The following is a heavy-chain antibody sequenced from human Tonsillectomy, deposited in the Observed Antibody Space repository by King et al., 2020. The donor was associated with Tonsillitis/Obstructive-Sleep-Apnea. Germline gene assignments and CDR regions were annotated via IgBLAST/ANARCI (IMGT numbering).Heavy chain of an antibody. V-gene: IGHV4-39*01. CDR1: GGSISRSSYY. CDR3: ARWAAAGTSFDY. Sequence: LQLQESGPGLVKPSETRSLTCTVSGGSISRSSYYWGWIRQPPGKGLEWIGSIYYSGSTYYNPSLKSRVTIFVDTSKNQFSLKLSSVTAADTAVYYCARWAAAGTSFDYWGQGILVTVSS. CDR2: IYYSGST. D-gene: IGHD6-13*01. J-gene: IGHJ4*02.